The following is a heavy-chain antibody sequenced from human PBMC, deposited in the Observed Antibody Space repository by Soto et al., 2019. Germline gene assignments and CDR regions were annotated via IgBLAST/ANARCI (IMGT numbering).Heavy chain of an antibody. J-gene: IGHJ3*02. D-gene: IGHD1-26*01. CDR1: GGSISSSNW. V-gene: IGHV4-4*02. Sequence: SETLSLTCAVSGGSISSSNWWSWVRQPPGKGLEWIGEIYHSGGTTYNPSLKSRVTISVAKSKNQFSRKLSSVTAADTAVYYCARDGNSGSYYGAFDIWGQGTMVTVSS. CDR2: IYHSGGT. CDR3: ARDGNSGSYYGAFDI.